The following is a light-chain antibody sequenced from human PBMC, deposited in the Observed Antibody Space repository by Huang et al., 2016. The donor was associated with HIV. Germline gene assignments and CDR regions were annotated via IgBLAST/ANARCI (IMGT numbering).Light chain of an antibody. Sequence: DIQLTQSPSSLSASVGDGITITCRASENSVYSLSWFRQRPGRAPEALIYAASRLHAGVTSKFRATGSGTNFTLSIDGLGPEDFATYYCQQSRSLPRTYGGGTKVDI. V-gene: IGKV1-39*01. CDR3: QQSRSLPRT. CDR2: AAS. CDR1: ENSVYS. J-gene: IGKJ4*01.